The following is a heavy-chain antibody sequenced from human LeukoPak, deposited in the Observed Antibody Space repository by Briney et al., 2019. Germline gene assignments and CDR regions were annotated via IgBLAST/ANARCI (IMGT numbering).Heavy chain of an antibody. CDR3: AKDRPTTMDV. D-gene: IGHD1-26*01. CDR1: GFTSSSYG. Sequence: GGSLRLSCAASGFTSSSYGMHWVRQAPGKGLEWVAFIRYDGSNKYYADSVKGRFTISRDNPKNTLYLQMNSLRAEDTAVYYCAKDRPTTMDVWGKGTTVTVSS. CDR2: IRYDGSNK. V-gene: IGHV3-30*02. J-gene: IGHJ6*03.